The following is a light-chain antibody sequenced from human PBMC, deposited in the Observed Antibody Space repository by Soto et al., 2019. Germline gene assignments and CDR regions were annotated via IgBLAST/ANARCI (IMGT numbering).Light chain of an antibody. V-gene: IGLV2-14*01. J-gene: IGLJ1*01. CDR1: SSDVGGSNY. CDR2: KVS. Sequence: QSALTQPASVSGYPGQSITNSCTGTSSDVGGSNYVSWYQQYPGKVPKLLINKVSNRPSGVSNRFSGSKSAYTASLTISGLQAEDETDYFCTSSTTDSLYVFGTGTKLTVL. CDR3: TSSTTDSLYV.